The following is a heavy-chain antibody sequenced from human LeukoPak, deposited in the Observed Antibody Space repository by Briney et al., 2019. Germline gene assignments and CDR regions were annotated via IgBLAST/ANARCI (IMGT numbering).Heavy chain of an antibody. Sequence: PGGSLRLSCAASGFTFSSYGMHWVRQAPGKGLEWVAFIRYDGSNKYYADSVKGRFTISRDNSKNTLYLQMNSLRAEDTAVYYCAKDKLPYYDYVWGSYRLAYWGQGTLVTVSS. CDR1: GFTFSSYG. V-gene: IGHV3-30*02. CDR3: AKDKLPYYDYVWGSYRLAY. D-gene: IGHD3-16*02. J-gene: IGHJ4*02. CDR2: IRYDGSNK.